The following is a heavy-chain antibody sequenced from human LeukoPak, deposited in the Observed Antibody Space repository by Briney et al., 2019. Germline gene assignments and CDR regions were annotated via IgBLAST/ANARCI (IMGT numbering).Heavy chain of an antibody. Sequence: SETLSLTCTVSGGSISSSSYYWGLIRQHPGKGLEWIGSIYYSGITYYNPSLNSRVTISVDTSKNQFSLKLSSVTAADTAVYYCARTAIVGSTWYFDYWGQGTLVTVSS. J-gene: IGHJ4*02. CDR2: IYYSGIT. D-gene: IGHD3-22*01. V-gene: IGHV4-39*01. CDR3: ARTAIVGSTWYFDY. CDR1: GGSISSSSYY.